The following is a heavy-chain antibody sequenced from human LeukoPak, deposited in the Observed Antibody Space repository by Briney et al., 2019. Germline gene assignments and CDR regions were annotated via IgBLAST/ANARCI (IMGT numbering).Heavy chain of an antibody. Sequence: ASVKVSCKTSGYTFTDYYIHWVRQAPGQGLEWMGWIYLKSGGTKYAQEFQGRVSLTRDTSISTAYMELSSLRSDDTAVYYCARDPPASEVGLDFWGQGTLVSVSS. CDR2: IYLKSGGT. D-gene: IGHD2-2*01. CDR3: ARDPPASEVGLDF. J-gene: IGHJ4*02. V-gene: IGHV1-2*02. CDR1: GYTFTDYY.